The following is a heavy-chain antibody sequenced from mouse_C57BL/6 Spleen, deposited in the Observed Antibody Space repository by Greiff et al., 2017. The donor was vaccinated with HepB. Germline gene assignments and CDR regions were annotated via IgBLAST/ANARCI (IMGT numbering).Heavy chain of an antibody. J-gene: IGHJ2*01. CDR1: GYSITSGYY. Sequence: EVKLQESGPGLVKPSQSLSLTCSVTGYSITSGYYWNWIRQFPGNKLEWMGYISYDGSNNYNPSLKNRISITRDTSKNQFFLKLNSVTTEDTATYYCARVGGNYKYYFDYWGQGTTLTVSS. CDR3: ARVGGNYKYYFDY. CDR2: ISYDGSN. D-gene: IGHD2-1*01. V-gene: IGHV3-6*01.